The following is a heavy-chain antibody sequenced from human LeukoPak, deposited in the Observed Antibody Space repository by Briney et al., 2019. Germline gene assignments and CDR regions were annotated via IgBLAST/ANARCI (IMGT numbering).Heavy chain of an antibody. CDR2: IYYSGST. J-gene: IGHJ6*03. CDR1: GGSISSYY. CDR3: AREGPLDYYYYYMDV. D-gene: IGHD1-14*01. Sequence: SETLSLTCIVSGGSISSYYWSWIRQPPGKGLEWIGYIYYSGSTNYNPSLKSRVTISVDTSKNQFSLKLSSVTAADTAVYYCAREGPLDYYYYYMDVWGKGTTVTVSS. V-gene: IGHV4-59*01.